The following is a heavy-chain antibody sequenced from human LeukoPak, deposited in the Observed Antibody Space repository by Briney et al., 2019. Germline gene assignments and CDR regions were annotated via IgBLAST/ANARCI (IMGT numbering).Heavy chain of an antibody. CDR1: GFTFDDYA. D-gene: IGHD5-18*01. V-gene: IGHV3-9*01. J-gene: IGHJ4*02. Sequence: GGSLRLSCAASGFTFDDYAMHWVRQAPGKGLEWVSGISWNSGSIGYADSVKGRFTISRDNAKNSLYLQMNSLRAEDTALYYCAKALRGYRGFDYWGQGTLATVSS. CDR2: ISWNSGSI. CDR3: AKALRGYRGFDY.